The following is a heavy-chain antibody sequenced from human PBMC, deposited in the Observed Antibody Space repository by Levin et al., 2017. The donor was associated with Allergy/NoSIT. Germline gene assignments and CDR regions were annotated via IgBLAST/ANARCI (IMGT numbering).Heavy chain of an antibody. Sequence: QTGGSLRLSCAASGFNVNLYHMYWVRQAPGKGLEWVAMTTFGGSSQHYADSVKGRFTISRDNSRNTLFLQMNRLRPEDTALYYCARGASDSDGTGYNRSLDNWGKGTLVTVSS. V-gene: IGHV3-30*03. J-gene: IGHJ4*02. CDR2: TTFGGSSQ. CDR3: ARGASDSDGTGYNRSLDN. CDR1: GFNVNLYH. D-gene: IGHD5-24*01.